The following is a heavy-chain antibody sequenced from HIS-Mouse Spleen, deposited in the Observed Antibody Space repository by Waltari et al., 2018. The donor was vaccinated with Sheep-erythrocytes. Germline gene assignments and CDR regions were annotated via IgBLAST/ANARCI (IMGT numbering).Heavy chain of an antibody. V-gene: IGHV3-23*01. CDR2: ISGIGGST. J-gene: IGHJ4*02. Sequence: EVQLLESGGGLVQPGGSLRLSCAASGFTFSSYAMSWVRQAPGKGLEWGSAISGIGGSTYYADSVKGRFTISRDNSKNTLYLQMNSLRAEDTAVYYCAKRRTGDGGLDYWGQGTLVTVSS. D-gene: IGHD7-27*01. CDR1: GFTFSSYA. CDR3: AKRRTGDGGLDY.